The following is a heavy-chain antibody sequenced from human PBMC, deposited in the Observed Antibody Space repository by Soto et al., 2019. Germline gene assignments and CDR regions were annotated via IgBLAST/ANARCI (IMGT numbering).Heavy chain of an antibody. CDR1: GGTFSSYA. D-gene: IGHD3-10*02. CDR3: ARSEGCSGSYFFFYYGMDV. CDR2: IIPIFGTA. Sequence: QVQLVQSGAEVKKPGSSVKVSCKASGGTFSSYAISWVRQAPGQGLEWMGGIIPIFGTANYAQKFQGRVTITADESTSPAYMELSSLRSEYTAVYYCARSEGCSGSYFFFYYGMDVWGQGTTVTVSS. J-gene: IGHJ6*02. V-gene: IGHV1-69*01.